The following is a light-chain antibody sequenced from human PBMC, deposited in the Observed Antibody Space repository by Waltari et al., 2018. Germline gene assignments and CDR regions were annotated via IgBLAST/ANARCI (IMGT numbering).Light chain of an antibody. J-gene: IGKJ1*01. CDR2: AAS. CDR1: QSVSRY. Sequence: IVLTQSPGTLSLSPGERATLSCRASQSVSRYLAWYQQRPGQAPSLLIYAASTRATGIPDRFSGSGYGTDFTLTISRLEPEDFAVYYCQNHERLPATFGQGTKVEIK. V-gene: IGKV3-20*01. CDR3: QNHERLPAT.